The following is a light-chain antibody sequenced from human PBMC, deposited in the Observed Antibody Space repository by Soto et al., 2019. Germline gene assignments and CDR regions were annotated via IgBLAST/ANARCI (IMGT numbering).Light chain of an antibody. V-gene: IGKV3-11*01. Sequence: EIVMTQSPATLSVSPGERATLSCRASQSVSSSLAWYQQKPGQAPRLLIYDASNRATGIPARFSGSGSGTDFTLPISGLEPEDFAVYYCQQRYNWPRTFGQGTKVDIK. CDR1: QSVSSS. CDR2: DAS. CDR3: QQRYNWPRT. J-gene: IGKJ1*01.